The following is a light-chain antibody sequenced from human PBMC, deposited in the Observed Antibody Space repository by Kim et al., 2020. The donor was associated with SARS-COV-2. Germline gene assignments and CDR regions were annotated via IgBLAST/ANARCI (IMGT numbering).Light chain of an antibody. V-gene: IGKV1-27*01. CDR3: QKYDSAPHT. Sequence: SASVGDRVTITCRASQGISKYLAWYQQRPGKVPKLLIYTASTLQAGVPSRFSGSGYGPEFTLTISSLQPEDVATNYCQKYDSAPHTFGQGTKLEI. CDR2: TAS. J-gene: IGKJ2*01. CDR1: QGISKY.